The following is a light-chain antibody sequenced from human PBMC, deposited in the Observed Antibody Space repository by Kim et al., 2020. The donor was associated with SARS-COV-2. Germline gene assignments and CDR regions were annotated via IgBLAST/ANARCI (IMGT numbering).Light chain of an antibody. CDR2: GAS. CDR1: QSVTSNY. J-gene: IGKJ1*01. V-gene: IGKV3-20*01. CDR3: QQYSSSPRT. Sequence: SPGERAALSCRASQSVTSNYFSWDQKRRRQVPRLLIYGASSGATGIPERCSGSGGGTDFTLTINRLSPEDFAEYCCQQYSSSPRTFGQGTKVEIK.